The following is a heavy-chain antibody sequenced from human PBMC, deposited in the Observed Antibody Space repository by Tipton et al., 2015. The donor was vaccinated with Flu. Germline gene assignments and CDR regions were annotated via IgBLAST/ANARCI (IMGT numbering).Heavy chain of an antibody. J-gene: IGHJ4*02. CDR3: ARGAQYSSSFFDY. V-gene: IGHV4-31*03. Sequence: TLSLTCTVSGGSIISGGYYWSWIRQLPGKGLQWIGYIYYSGSTYYNPSLKSRLTISQDTSKNQFSLNLSSVTAADTAVYYCARGAQYSSSFFDYWGQGNLVTVSS. D-gene: IGHD6-6*01. CDR2: IYYSGST. CDR1: GGSIISGGYY.